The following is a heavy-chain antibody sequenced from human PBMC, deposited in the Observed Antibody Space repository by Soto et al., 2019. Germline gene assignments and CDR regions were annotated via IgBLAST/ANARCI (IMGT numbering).Heavy chain of an antibody. Sequence: ASVKVSCKASGYTFTSYDINWVRQATGQGLEWMGWMNPNSGNTGYAQKFQGRVTMTRNTSISTAYMELSSLRSEDAAVYYCARGRLYGDYGDFDYWGQGTLVTVSS. CDR3: ARGRLYGDYGDFDY. D-gene: IGHD4-17*01. CDR1: GYTFTSYD. J-gene: IGHJ4*02. CDR2: MNPNSGNT. V-gene: IGHV1-8*01.